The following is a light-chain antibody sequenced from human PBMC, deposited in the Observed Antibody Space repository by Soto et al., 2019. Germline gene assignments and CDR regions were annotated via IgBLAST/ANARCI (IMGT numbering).Light chain of an antibody. CDR2: GAS. V-gene: IGKV1-12*01. CDR3: QQANSFPIT. CDR1: QDVGKW. J-gene: IGKJ5*01. Sequence: IQITQSPPSVSASVGDRLTITGRASQDVGKWLAWYQQKPGKAPTLLIHGASSLQSGVPPRYSGSGYGTDFTLTISSLQPEDLATYYCQQANSFPITFGQGTRLEI.